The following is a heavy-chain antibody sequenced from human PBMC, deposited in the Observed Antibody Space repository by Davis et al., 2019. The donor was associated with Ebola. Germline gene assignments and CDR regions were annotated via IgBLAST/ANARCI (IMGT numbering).Heavy chain of an antibody. D-gene: IGHD3-10*01. CDR3: ARHRYYGSGRLFDY. Sequence: PSETLSLTCTVSGGSISSSSYYWGWIRQPPGKGLEWIGSIYYSGSTYYNPSLKSRVTISVDTSKNQFSLKLSSVTAADTAVYYCARHRYYGSGRLFDYWGQGTLVTVSS. CDR2: IYYSGST. CDR1: GGSISSSSYY. J-gene: IGHJ4*02. V-gene: IGHV4-39*01.